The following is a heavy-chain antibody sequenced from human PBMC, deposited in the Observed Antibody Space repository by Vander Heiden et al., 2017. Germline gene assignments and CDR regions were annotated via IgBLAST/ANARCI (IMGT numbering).Heavy chain of an antibody. J-gene: IGHJ6*02. D-gene: IGHD3-22*01. CDR3: AKDRGGIVVVYGMDV. CDR2: ISGSGGST. CDR1: GFTFSSYA. Sequence: EVQLLESGGGLVQPGGSLRLSCAASGFTFSSYAMSWGRQGPGKGLEWVSAISGSGGSTYYADSVKGRFTISRDNSKNTLYLQMNSLRAEDTAVYYCAKDRGGIVVVYGMDVWGQGTTVTVSS. V-gene: IGHV3-23*01.